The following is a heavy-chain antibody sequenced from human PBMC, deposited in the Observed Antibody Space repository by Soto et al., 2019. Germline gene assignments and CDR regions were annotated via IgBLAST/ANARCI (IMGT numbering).Heavy chain of an antibody. Sequence: PRGSLLLSCVSSVLTVSVKKYVAWFPQAPGKGLEWVSALYDVDGSFYSDSVKGRFTTSSDSSKTTVYLQMNDLRPADTAVYYCATWHERQHAYDVWGQGTPVTVSS. CDR2: LYDVDGS. CDR1: VLTVSVKKY. D-gene: IGHD1-1*01. V-gene: IGHV3-53*01. CDR3: ATWHERQHAYDV. J-gene: IGHJ3*01.